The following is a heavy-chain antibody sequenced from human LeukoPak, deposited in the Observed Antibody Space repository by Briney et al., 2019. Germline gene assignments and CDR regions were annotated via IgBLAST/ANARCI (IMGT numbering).Heavy chain of an antibody. CDR2: ISAYNGNT. CDR3: ARGHAGAARSPFDY. CDR1: GYTFTSYG. D-gene: IGHD6-6*01. Sequence: GASVKVSCKASGYTFTSYGISWVRQAPGQGLEWMGWISAYNGNTNYAQKLQGRVTMTTDTPTSTAYMELRSLRSDDTAVYYCARGHAGAARSPFDYWGQGTLVTVSS. J-gene: IGHJ4*02. V-gene: IGHV1-18*01.